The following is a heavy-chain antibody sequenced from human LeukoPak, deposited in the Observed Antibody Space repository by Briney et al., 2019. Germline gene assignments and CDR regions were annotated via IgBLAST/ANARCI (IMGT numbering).Heavy chain of an antibody. V-gene: IGHV3-33*08. Sequence: PGGSLRLSCAASGFTFSSYAMHWVRQAPGKGLEWVAVIWYDGSNKYYADSVKGRFTISRDNSKNTLYLQMNSLRAEDTAVYYCARTYSSGWTGAFDIWGQGTMVTVSS. CDR1: GFTFSSYA. CDR3: ARTYSSGWTGAFDI. J-gene: IGHJ3*02. D-gene: IGHD6-19*01. CDR2: IWYDGSNK.